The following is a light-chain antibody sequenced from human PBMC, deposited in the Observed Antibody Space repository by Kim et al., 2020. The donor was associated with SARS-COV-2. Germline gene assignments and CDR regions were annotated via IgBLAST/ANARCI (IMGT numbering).Light chain of an antibody. J-gene: IGLJ2*01. Sequence: SVSPGQTASITCSGDRLGDEYACWYQQKPGQSPVLVIYQDSKRPSGIPERFSGSNSGNTATLTIGGTQAMDEADYYCQAWDSSTVVFGGGTKLTVL. CDR3: QAWDSSTVV. CDR2: QDS. CDR1: RLGDEY. V-gene: IGLV3-1*01.